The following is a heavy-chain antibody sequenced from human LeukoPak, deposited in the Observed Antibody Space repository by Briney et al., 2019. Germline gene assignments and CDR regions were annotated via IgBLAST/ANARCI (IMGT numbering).Heavy chain of an antibody. D-gene: IGHD3-22*01. V-gene: IGHV3-48*03. Sequence: GGSLRLSCAASGFTFSSYEMNWVRQAPGKGLEWVSYISSSGSTIYYADSVKGRFTISRDNAKKSLYLQMNSLRAEDTAVYYCARDATYYYDSSGYYPFDYWGQGTLVTVSS. CDR2: ISSSGSTI. CDR3: ARDATYYYDSSGYYPFDY. CDR1: GFTFSSYE. J-gene: IGHJ4*02.